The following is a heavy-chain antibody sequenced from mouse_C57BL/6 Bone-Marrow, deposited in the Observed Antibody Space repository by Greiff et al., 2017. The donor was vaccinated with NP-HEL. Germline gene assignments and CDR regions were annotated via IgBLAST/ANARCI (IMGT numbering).Heavy chain of an antibody. CDR1: GYTFTSYW. J-gene: IGHJ3*01. V-gene: IGHV1-64*01. CDR2: IPPNSGRT. Sequence: QVQLQQPGAELVKPGASVTLSCKASGYTFTSYWLHWVKQRTGQGLEWIGMIPPNSGRTNYNAKFKSKATLTVDKSSSTAYMQLSSLTSEDSSVYYFCKGSPWFAYWGQGTLVTVSA. CDR3: CKGSPWFAY. D-gene: IGHD1-1*01.